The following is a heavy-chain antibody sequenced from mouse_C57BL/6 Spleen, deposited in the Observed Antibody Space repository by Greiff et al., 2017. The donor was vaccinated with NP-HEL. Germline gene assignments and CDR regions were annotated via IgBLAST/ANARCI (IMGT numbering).Heavy chain of an antibody. CDR1: GFTFSSYA. V-gene: IGHV5-4*03. J-gene: IGHJ3*01. CDR2: ISDGGSYT. D-gene: IGHD2-3*01. Sequence: EVKLVESGGGLVKPGGSLKLSCAASGFTFSSYAMSWVRQTPEKRLEWVATISDGGSYTYYPDNVKGRFTISRDNAKNNLYLQMSHLKSEDTAMYYCARSSYDGTLAYWGQGTLVTVSA. CDR3: ARSSYDGTLAY.